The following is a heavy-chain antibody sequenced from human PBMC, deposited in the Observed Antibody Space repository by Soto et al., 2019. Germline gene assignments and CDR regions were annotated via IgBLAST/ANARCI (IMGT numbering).Heavy chain of an antibody. J-gene: IGHJ4*02. CDR1: GGSISSSNW. D-gene: IGHD3-16*01. Sequence: QVQLQESGPGLVKPSGTLSLTCAVSGGSISSSNWWSWVRQPPGKGLEWIGEIYHSGNTNYSPSRKSRXXMXIXXSTNHSPLRLSSVRAADTRVYCGARGEGRGGVWACWGQGTLVTVSS. CDR2: IYHSGNT. CDR3: ARGEGRGGVWAC. V-gene: IGHV4-4*01.